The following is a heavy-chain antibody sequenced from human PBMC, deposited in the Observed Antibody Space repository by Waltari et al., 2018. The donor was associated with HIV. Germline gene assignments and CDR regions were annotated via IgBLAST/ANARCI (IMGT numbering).Heavy chain of an antibody. CDR2: IIPYFGYA. Sequence: QVPLVQSGPEVKTTGPSVPVSCKSCGCASSDSGFSLLRPAPGQGIQWRGEIIPYFGYANTAETLRARVSIEADESKNTVYLELRSLTVQDSATYFCARGTFYDDEVGAHRYRPFDAWGQGTPVSVSS. CDR1: GCASSDSG. J-gene: IGHJ4*02. D-gene: IGHD3-16*01. CDR3: ARGTFYDDEVGAHRYRPFDA. V-gene: IGHV1-69*01.